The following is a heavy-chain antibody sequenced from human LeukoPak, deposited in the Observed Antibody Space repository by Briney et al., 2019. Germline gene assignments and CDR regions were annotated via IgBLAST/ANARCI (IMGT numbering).Heavy chain of an antibody. CDR1: GGSISTNDYF. Sequence: SETLSLTCTVSGGSISTNDYFWSWVRQSPEKGLEWIGYIHYSGITKSNPSLESRLTLSVDTSKNQLSLRLTSVTAADTAVYYCARAPLTTATSDYFDLWGLGTLVTVSS. CDR2: IHYSGIT. D-gene: IGHD4-17*01. CDR3: ARAPLTTATSDYFDL. J-gene: IGHJ4*02. V-gene: IGHV4-30-4*01.